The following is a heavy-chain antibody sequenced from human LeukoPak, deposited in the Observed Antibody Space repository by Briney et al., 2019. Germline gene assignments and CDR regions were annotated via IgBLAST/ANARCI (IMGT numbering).Heavy chain of an antibody. D-gene: IGHD4-17*01. CDR3: AKSVTTVTTYFDY. CDR2: IDTKGDT. V-gene: IGHV3-23*01. CDR1: GFAFSSNA. J-gene: IGHJ4*02. Sequence: GGSLRLSCVASGFAFSSNAMSWIRQAAGKGLERISSIDTKGDTYHADSVKGRFTISRDTSKNTLFLQMNNLRAEDTAVFYCAKSVTTVTTYFDYWGQGALVTVTS.